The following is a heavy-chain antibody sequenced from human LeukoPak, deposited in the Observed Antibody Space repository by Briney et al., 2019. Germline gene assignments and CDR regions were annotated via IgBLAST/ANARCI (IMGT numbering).Heavy chain of an antibody. CDR3: VRHVGSSPLDY. CDR2: IYHSGTT. CDR1: GGSISSSSHF. V-gene: IGHV4-39*01. J-gene: IGHJ3*01. Sequence: SETLSLTCTVSGGSISSSSHFSDCIRQPPGKGLEWIGNIYHSGTTDYNPSRKTRLTKYVDTSNNRFSLQVNSVTAAETAVYYCVRHVGSSPLDYWAQGTMVTVSS. D-gene: IGHD3-9*01.